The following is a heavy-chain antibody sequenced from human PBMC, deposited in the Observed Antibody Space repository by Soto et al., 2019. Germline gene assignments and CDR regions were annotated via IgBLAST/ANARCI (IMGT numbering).Heavy chain of an antibody. CDR2: IKGTTGGGAP. J-gene: IGHJ5*02. D-gene: IGHD3-22*01. Sequence: GGSLRLSCEVSGFNFKDGWMNWGRQAPGKGLEWVGRIKGTTGGGAPEYATPVRGRFSISRDASKTTLYLDMNSLKAEDTAVYYCSAGIYDSGGCDHWGQGTLVTVSS. V-gene: IGHV3-15*07. CDR1: GFNFKDGW. CDR3: SAGIYDSGGCDH.